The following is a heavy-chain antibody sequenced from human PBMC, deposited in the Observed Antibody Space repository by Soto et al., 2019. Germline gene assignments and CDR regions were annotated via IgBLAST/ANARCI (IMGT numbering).Heavy chain of an antibody. J-gene: IGHJ4*02. CDR2: INAGHGNT. D-gene: IGHD5-12*01. CDR1: GYTFTSYA. V-gene: IGHV1-3*01. Sequence: ASVKVSCKASGYTFTSYAMHWVRQAPGQRLEWMGRINAGHGNTKYSQKFQGRVTITTDKSTSTAYMELSSLRSEDTAVYYCTSGYEGGEFDYWGQGTLVTVSS. CDR3: TSGYEGGEFDY.